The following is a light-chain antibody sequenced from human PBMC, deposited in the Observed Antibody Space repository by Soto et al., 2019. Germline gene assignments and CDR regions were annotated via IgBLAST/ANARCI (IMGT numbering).Light chain of an antibody. CDR3: QQLSHYPYT. Sequence: DMQLTQSPSFLSASVEERVTISCRASYDISSSLAWYQQEPGKPPKLLIHDSSTLQTGVPSRFTGSGSGRNFTLTISGLQFGDFATYFCQQLSHYPYTFGQGTKLEI. J-gene: IGKJ2*01. CDR2: DSS. V-gene: IGKV1-9*01. CDR1: YDISSS.